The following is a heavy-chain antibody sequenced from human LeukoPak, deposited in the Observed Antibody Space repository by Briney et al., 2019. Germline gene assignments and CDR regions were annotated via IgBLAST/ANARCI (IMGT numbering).Heavy chain of an antibody. D-gene: IGHD4-17*01. Sequence: PGGSLRLSCAASGFTFSSYSMNWVRQAPGKGLEWVSSISSSSSYIYYADPVKGRFTISRDNAKNSLYLQMNSLRAEDTAVYYCARDFYGDYACDYWGQGTLVTVSS. J-gene: IGHJ4*02. CDR2: ISSSSSYI. CDR3: ARDFYGDYACDY. CDR1: GFTFSSYS. V-gene: IGHV3-21*01.